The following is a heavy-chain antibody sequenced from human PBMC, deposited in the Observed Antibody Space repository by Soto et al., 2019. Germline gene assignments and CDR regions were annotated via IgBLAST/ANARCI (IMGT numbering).Heavy chain of an antibody. V-gene: IGHV4-34*01. CDR2: ISRAGGS. CDR3: AIVLLWFGAVDY. Sequence: QVHLQQWGAGLLEPSETLSLTCAVSGVSFDGFLWTWIRQSPGKGLEWIGEISRAGGSNYNPSLNGRVTISLDTSKDQFSLRLRSVTAADTAVYYCAIVLLWFGAVDYWGQGTPVTVSS. CDR1: GVSFDGFL. J-gene: IGHJ4*02. D-gene: IGHD3-10*01.